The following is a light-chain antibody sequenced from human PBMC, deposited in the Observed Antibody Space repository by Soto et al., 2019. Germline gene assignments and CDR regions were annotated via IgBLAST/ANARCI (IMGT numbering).Light chain of an antibody. Sequence: QSVLTQPASVSGSPGQSITISCTGTSSDVGAYNYVSWYQHYPGKAPKYIIYDVTNRPSGVSYRFSGSKSGNTASLTISGLQAEDEADYYCSSYTTISTLYVFGTGTKVTVL. CDR3: SSYTTISTLYV. V-gene: IGLV2-14*03. CDR2: DVT. CDR1: SSDVGAYNY. J-gene: IGLJ1*01.